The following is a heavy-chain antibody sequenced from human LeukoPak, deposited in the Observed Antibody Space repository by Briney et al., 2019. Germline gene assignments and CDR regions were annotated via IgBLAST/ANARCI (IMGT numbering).Heavy chain of an antibody. V-gene: IGHV3-30*03. CDR1: GFTFTNYA. D-gene: IGHD1-1*01. CDR3: VRGLVQTTMSYSVDY. CDR2: ISSDGSKN. J-gene: IGHJ4*02. Sequence: GRSLRLSCAASGFTFTNYAMHWVRQTPGKGLEWVALISSDGSKNIYADPVKGRFTVSRDNSKNTLYLQMNSLRAEDTAVYYCVRGLVQTTMSYSVDYWGQGALVTVSS.